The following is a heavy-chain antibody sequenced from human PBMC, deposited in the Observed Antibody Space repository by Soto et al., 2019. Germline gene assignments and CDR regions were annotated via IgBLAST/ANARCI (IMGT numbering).Heavy chain of an antibody. CDR3: ARDLLRSALMVYASSHYYYGMDV. CDR1: GFTFSSYS. CDR2: ISSSSSYI. V-gene: IGHV3-21*01. J-gene: IGHJ6*02. D-gene: IGHD2-8*01. Sequence: GGSLRLSCAASGFTFSSYSMNWVRQAPGKGLEWVSSISSSSSYIYYADSVKGRFTISRDNAKNSLYLQMNSLRAEDTAVYYCARDLLRSALMVYASSHYYYGMDVWGQGTTVTVSS.